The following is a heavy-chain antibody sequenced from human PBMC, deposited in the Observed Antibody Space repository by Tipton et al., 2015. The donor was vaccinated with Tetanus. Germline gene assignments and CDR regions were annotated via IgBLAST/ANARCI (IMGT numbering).Heavy chain of an antibody. CDR3: ARGLPRESFYLDY. D-gene: IGHD3-3*01. Sequence: TLSLTCTVSGASINAGGYLWTWVRHHPGKGLEWIGNIYYTALTSYSPSLNSRVRIAVDTSKNHFSLNLTSVTAADTAVYFCARGLPRESFYLDYWGQGMQVTVSS. CDR2: IYYTALT. J-gene: IGHJ4*02. CDR1: GASINAGGYL. V-gene: IGHV4-31*03.